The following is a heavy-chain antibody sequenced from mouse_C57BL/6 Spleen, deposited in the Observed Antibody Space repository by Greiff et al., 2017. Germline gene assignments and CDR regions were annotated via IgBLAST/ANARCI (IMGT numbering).Heavy chain of an antibody. CDR2: IDPANGNT. Sequence: VQLQQSVAELVRLGASVKLSCTASGFNIKNTYMHWVKQRPEQGLEWIGRIDPANGNTKYAPKFQGKATITADTSSNTAYLQLSSLTSEDTAIYYCAAPDYSNYVGFAYWGQGTLVTVSA. D-gene: IGHD2-5*01. J-gene: IGHJ3*01. CDR3: AAPDYSNYVGFAY. CDR1: GFNIKNTY. V-gene: IGHV14-3*01.